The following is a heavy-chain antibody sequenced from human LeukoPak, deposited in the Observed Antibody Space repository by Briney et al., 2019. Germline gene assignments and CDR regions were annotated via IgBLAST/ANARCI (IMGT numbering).Heavy chain of an antibody. V-gene: IGHV3-53*01. CDR1: GFTVSSNY. J-gene: IGHJ4*02. CDR3: AKEPRTVRGVIDY. Sequence: GGSLRLSCAASGFTVSSNYMSWVRQTPGKGLEWVSVIYSGGSTYYADSVKGRFTISRHNSKNTLYLQMNSLRAEDTAVYYCAKEPRTVRGVIDYWGQGTLVTVSS. D-gene: IGHD3-10*01. CDR2: IYSGGST.